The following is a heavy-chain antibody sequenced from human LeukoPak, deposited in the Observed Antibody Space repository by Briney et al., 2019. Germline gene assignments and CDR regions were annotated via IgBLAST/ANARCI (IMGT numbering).Heavy chain of an antibody. Sequence: ASVKVSCKASGYTFTGYYMHWVRQAPGQGLEWMGWINPNSGGTNYAQKFQGRVTMTRDTSISTAYMELSRLRSDDTAVYYCARVSWLPNYWFDPWGQGTLVTVSS. CDR2: INPNSGGT. CDR1: GYTFTGYY. CDR3: ARVSWLPNYWFDP. V-gene: IGHV1-2*02. D-gene: IGHD5-12*01. J-gene: IGHJ5*02.